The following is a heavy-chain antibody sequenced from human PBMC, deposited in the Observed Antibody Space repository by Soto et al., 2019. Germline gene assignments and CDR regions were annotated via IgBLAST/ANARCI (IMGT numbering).Heavy chain of an antibody. CDR2: ISYDGSNK. D-gene: IGHD6-13*01. CDR3: AKVGSSWSYYYYGMDV. CDR1: GFTFSSYG. J-gene: IGHJ6*02. V-gene: IGHV3-30*18. Sequence: QVQLVESGGGVVQPGRSLRLSCAASGFTFSSYGMHWVRQAPGKGLEWVAVISYDGSNKYYADSVKGRFTISRDNSKNTLYLQMNSLRAEDTAVYYCAKVGSSWSYYYYGMDVWGQGTTVTVSS.